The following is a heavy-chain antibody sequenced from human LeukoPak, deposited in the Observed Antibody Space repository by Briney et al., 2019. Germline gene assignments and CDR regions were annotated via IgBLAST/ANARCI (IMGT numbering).Heavy chain of an antibody. V-gene: IGHV1-2*02. Sequence: ASVKVSCKASGYTFTGYYMHWVRQAPGQGLEWMGWINPNSGGTNYAQKFQGRVTMTRDTSTSTVYMELSSLRSEDTAVYYCARDLSRPTIAAAGVFDYWGQGTLVTVSS. D-gene: IGHD6-13*01. J-gene: IGHJ4*02. CDR2: INPNSGGT. CDR1: GYTFTGYY. CDR3: ARDLSRPTIAAAGVFDY.